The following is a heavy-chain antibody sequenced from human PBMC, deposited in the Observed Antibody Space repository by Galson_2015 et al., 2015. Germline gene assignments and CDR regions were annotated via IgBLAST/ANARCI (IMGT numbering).Heavy chain of an antibody. CDR3: ARVRAYTYGIDCDY. J-gene: IGHJ4*02. Sequence: SPRLSCAASGFTFSTYEMTWVRRAPGKGLEWVSYISSSGSTIYYADSVKGRFTISRDNAKNSVYLQMNSLRAEDTAVYYCARVRAYTYGIDCDYWGQGTLVTVSS. CDR1: GFTFSTYE. D-gene: IGHD5-18*01. V-gene: IGHV3-48*03. CDR2: ISSSGSTI.